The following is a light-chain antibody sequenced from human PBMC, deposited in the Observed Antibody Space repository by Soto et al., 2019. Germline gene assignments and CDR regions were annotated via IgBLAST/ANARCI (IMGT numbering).Light chain of an antibody. J-gene: IGLJ2*01. Sequence: QSALTQPRSVSGSPGQSVTISCTGTSSDVGGYNYVSWYQRHPGQAPKLMIYDVTKRPSGVPDRFSGSKSGNTASLSISGLQAEDEADYYCCSYGGGYTPLLFGGGTKLTVL. CDR3: CSYGGGYTPLL. CDR2: DVT. V-gene: IGLV2-11*01. CDR1: SSDVGGYNY.